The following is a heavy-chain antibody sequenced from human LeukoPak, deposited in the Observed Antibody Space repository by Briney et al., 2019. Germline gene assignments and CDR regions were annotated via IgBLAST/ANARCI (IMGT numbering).Heavy chain of an antibody. CDR1: GFIFSAYA. V-gene: IGHV3-23*01. Sequence: GGSLRLSCAASGFIFSAYAMSWVRQAPGKGLEWVSAVSGSGDSTYYADSVRGRFTISRDNSKNTLYVQMNSLRAEDTAVYYCAKMGTHYYDSGSYPTRWYWGQGTLVTVSS. J-gene: IGHJ4*02. CDR3: AKMGTHYYDSGSYPTRWY. CDR2: VSGSGDST. D-gene: IGHD3-10*01.